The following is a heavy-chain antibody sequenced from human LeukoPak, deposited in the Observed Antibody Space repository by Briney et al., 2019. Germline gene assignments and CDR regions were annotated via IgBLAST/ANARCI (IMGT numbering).Heavy chain of an antibody. D-gene: IGHD2-15*01. CDR1: GYTFTGYY. J-gene: IGHJ3*02. Sequence: ASVKVSCKASGYTFTGYYMHWVRQAPGQGLEWMGWINPNSGGTNYAQKFQGRVTMTRDTSISTAYMELSRLRSDDTAVYYCATVEIGWHAFDMWGQGTMVTVSS. V-gene: IGHV1-2*02. CDR3: ATVEIGWHAFDM. CDR2: INPNSGGT.